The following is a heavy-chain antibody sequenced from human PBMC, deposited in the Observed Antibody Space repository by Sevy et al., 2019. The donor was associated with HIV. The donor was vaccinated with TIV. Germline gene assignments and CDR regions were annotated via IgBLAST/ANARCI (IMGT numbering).Heavy chain of an antibody. Sequence: LSLTCAASGLTFSTYGRHWVRQAPGKGLEWVAVISYDGNIQYYADSVKGRFTVSRDNSKNTLYLQMNSLRAEDSAVYYCAKDQGGYNYAPGYWGQGTLVTVSS. CDR2: ISYDGNIQ. V-gene: IGHV3-30*18. CDR3: AKDQGGYNYAPGY. J-gene: IGHJ4*02. D-gene: IGHD5-18*01. CDR1: GLTFSTYG.